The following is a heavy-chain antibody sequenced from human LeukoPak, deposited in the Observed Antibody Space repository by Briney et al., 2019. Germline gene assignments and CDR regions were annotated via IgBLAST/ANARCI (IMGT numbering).Heavy chain of an antibody. J-gene: IGHJ6*03. CDR2: INPNSGGT. D-gene: IGHD1-26*01. CDR1: GYTFTGYY. V-gene: IGHV1-2*02. Sequence: ASVRVSCKASGYTFTGYYLHWVRQAPGQGLEWMGWINPNSGGTNYAQKFQGRVTMTRDTSISTAYMELGSLRSEDTAVYYCARASDMPYSGSYYYYMDVWGKGTTVTVSS. CDR3: ARASDMPYSGSYYYYMDV.